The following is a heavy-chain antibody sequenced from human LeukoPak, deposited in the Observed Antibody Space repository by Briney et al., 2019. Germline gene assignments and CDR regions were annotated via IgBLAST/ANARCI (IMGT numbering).Heavy chain of an antibody. CDR3: ARADDYGDYEAGLEPSLYYGMDV. D-gene: IGHD4-17*01. J-gene: IGHJ6*02. V-gene: IGHV1-3*01. CDR2: INAGNGNT. Sequence: ASVKVSCKASGHTYTSYTMHWVRQAPGQRLEWMGWINAGNGNTKYSQKFQGRVTIARDTSASSAYMELSSLRSEDTAVYYCARADDYGDYEAGLEPSLYYGMDVWGQGTTVTVSS. CDR1: GHTYTSYT.